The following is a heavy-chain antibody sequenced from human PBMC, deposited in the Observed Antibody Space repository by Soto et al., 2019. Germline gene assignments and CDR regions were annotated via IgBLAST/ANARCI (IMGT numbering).Heavy chain of an antibody. D-gene: IGHD1-26*01. Sequence: PSETLSLTCAVSGSSVDGDFYWGWIRQPPGRGLEWIATVYHSRETYYNPSLKNRATISMDTSKNHFSLKLRSVTAADTAVYFCARETFGKSGTYYGSNHDYWGQGTLVTVSS. V-gene: IGHV4-38-2*02. CDR1: GSSVDGDFY. J-gene: IGHJ4*02. CDR3: ARETFGKSGTYYGSNHDY. CDR2: VYHSRET.